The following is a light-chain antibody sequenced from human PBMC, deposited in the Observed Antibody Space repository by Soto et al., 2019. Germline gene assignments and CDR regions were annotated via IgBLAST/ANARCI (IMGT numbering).Light chain of an antibody. CDR1: QSVSDNY. CDR3: QQYSRAPLT. V-gene: IGKV3-20*01. CDR2: GAS. Sequence: ESVFAQVPGALSLSPGEGATLSCRGSQSVSDNYLAWYQQKPGQAPRLVISGASSRATGIPDRFSASGSGTDFTLTISRLEAEDFAVYYCQQYSRAPLTFGQGTKVDIK. J-gene: IGKJ1*01.